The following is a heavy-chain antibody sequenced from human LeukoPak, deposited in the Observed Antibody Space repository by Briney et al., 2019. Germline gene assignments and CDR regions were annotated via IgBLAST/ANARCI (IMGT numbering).Heavy chain of an antibody. V-gene: IGHV1-69*04. CDR3: ARAPIYCGGDCYVDY. Sequence: GASVKVSCKASGGTFSSYAISWVRQAPGQGLEWMGRIIPILGIANYAQKFQGRVTITADKSTSTAYMELSSLRSEDTAVYYCARAPIYCGGDCYVDYWGRGPWSPSPQ. D-gene: IGHD2-21*02. CDR2: IIPILGIA. J-gene: IGHJ4*03. CDR1: GGTFSSYA.